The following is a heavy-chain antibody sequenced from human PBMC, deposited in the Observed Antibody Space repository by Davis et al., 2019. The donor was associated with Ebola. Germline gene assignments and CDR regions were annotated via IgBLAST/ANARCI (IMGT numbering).Heavy chain of an antibody. CDR1: GYTFTGHY. Sequence: ASVKVSCKASGYTFTGHYIHWVRQAPGQGLEWMGWINPITGVTNYAQKFQGRVTMTTDTSTSTAYMELSSLRSDDTAVYFCARADPGDPEDYWGQGTLVTVSA. J-gene: IGHJ4*02. V-gene: IGHV1-2*02. D-gene: IGHD3-10*01. CDR3: ARADPGDPEDY. CDR2: INPITGVT.